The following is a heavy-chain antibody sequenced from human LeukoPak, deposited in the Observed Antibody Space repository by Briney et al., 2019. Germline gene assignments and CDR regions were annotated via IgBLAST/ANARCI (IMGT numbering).Heavy chain of an antibody. J-gene: IGHJ4*02. Sequence: SETLSLTCTVSRGSISSYYWRWIRQPPRKGVEGIGYIYYSGSTNYNPSLKSRVTISVDTSMNQFSLKLSSVTAADTAVYYCARANIVATTYFDYWGQGTLVTVSS. CDR2: IYYSGST. D-gene: IGHD5-12*01. V-gene: IGHV4-59*08. CDR1: RGSISSYY. CDR3: ARANIVATTYFDY.